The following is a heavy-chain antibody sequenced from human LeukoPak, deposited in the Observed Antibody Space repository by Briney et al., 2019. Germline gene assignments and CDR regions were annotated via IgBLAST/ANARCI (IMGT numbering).Heavy chain of an antibody. CDR2: IIAYNGNT. V-gene: IGHV1-18*01. D-gene: IGHD3-22*01. Sequence: ASVKVSCKASSYTFPNYAISWVRRAPGQGLEWMGWIIAYNGNTNYAQNFQGRVTMTRDPSTSTAYMELRSLRSDDTAVYYCAREANYDDTPDAFDIWGQGTMVTVSS. CDR1: SYTFPNYA. J-gene: IGHJ3*02. CDR3: AREANYDDTPDAFDI.